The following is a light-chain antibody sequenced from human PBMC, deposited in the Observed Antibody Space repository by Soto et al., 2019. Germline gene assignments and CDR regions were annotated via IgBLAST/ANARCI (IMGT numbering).Light chain of an antibody. Sequence: IVLTQSTATLSLSPWEIHTLPRRASQSVSSYLAWYQQKPGQAPRLLTYDASNRATGIPARFSGSGSGTDFTLTISRLEPEDFAVYYCKQYGSSGTCGQGTKGDIK. CDR3: KQYGSSGT. CDR1: QSVSSY. CDR2: DAS. V-gene: IGKV3-11*01. J-gene: IGKJ1*01.